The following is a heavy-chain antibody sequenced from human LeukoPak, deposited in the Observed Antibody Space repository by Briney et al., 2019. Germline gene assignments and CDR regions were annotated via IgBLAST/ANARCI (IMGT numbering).Heavy chain of an antibody. CDR2: IIPIFGTT. Sequence: SVKVSCKASGGTFSSYAISWVRQAPGQGLEWMGGIIPIFGTTNYAQKFQGRVTITADESTSTAYMELSSLRSEDTAVYYCARDSREGYSSSFYYYYGMDVWGQGTTVTVSS. D-gene: IGHD6-13*01. V-gene: IGHV1-69*13. J-gene: IGHJ6*02. CDR1: GGTFSSYA. CDR3: ARDSREGYSSSFYYYYGMDV.